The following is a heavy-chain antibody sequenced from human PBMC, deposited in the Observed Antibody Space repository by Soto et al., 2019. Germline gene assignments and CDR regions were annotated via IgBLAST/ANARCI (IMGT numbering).Heavy chain of an antibody. V-gene: IGHV3-23*01. D-gene: IGHD2-2*01. CDR3: AKDLGIVLVTARIED. Sequence: PGGSLRLSCAASGFTFSSYAMSWVRQAPGKGLEWVSAISGSGGSTYYADSVKGRFTISRDNSKNTLYLQMNSLRAEDTAVYYCAKDLGIVLVTARIEDWGQGTRVNVSS. CDR1: GFTFSSYA. J-gene: IGHJ4*02. CDR2: ISGSGGST.